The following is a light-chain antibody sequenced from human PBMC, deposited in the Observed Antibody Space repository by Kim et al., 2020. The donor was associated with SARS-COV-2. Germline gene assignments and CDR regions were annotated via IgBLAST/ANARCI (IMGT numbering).Light chain of an antibody. CDR3: QQYNSYSPWT. CDR2: KAS. V-gene: IGKV1-5*03. Sequence: DIQMTQSPSTLSASVGDRVTITCRASQSVSIYLAWYQQKPGKAPNLLIYKASSLESGVPSRFSGSGSGTEFTLTISSLQPDDFATYYCQQYNSYSPWTFGQGTKVEIK. J-gene: IGKJ1*01. CDR1: QSVSIY.